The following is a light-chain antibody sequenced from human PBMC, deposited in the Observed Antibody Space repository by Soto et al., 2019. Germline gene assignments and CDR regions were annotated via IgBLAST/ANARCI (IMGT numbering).Light chain of an antibody. CDR2: DAS. J-gene: IGKJ5*01. V-gene: IGKV3-11*01. CDR3: QQRNVWPPIT. CDR1: QSIRTS. Sequence: EVVLTQSSTTLSLSPGERATLSCRASQSIRTSLAWYQQKPGQAPRLVIFDASNRANGVPARFGGSGSGTDFTLTIIRLEPEDFAVYYCQQRNVWPPITFGQGTRLEIK.